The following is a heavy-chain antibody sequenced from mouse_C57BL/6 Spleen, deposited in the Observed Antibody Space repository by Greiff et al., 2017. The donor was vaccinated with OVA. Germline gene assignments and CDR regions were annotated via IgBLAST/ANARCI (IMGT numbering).Heavy chain of an antibody. CDR1: GFTFSSYA. CDR3: TRDDGYDYDAY. D-gene: IGHD2-4*01. J-gene: IGHJ3*01. Sequence: EVKLVESGAGLVKPGGSLKLSCAASGFTFSSYAMSWVRQTPEKRLEWVAYISSGGDYIYYADTVKGRFTISRDNARNTLYLQMSSLKSEDTAMYYCTRDDGYDYDAYWGQGTLVTVSA. V-gene: IGHV5-9-1*02. CDR2: ISSGGDYI.